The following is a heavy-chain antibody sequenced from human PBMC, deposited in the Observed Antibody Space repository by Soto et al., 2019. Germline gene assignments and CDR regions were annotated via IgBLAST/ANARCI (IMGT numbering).Heavy chain of an antibody. CDR2: INPSGGST. CDR1: GYTFTSYY. J-gene: IGHJ1*01. D-gene: IGHD6-19*01. CDR3: ALPAGAGFFAEYFQH. V-gene: IGHV1-46*03. Sequence: ASVKVSCKASGYTFTSYYMHWVRQAPGQGLEWMGIINPSGGSTSYAQKFQGRVTMTRDTSTSTVCMELSSLRSEDTAVYYCALPAGAGFFAEYFQHWGQGTLVTVSS.